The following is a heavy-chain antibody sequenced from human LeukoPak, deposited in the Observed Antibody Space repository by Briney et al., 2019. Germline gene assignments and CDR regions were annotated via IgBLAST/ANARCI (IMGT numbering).Heavy chain of an antibody. D-gene: IGHD1-26*01. J-gene: IGHJ6*03. V-gene: IGHV3-7*01. CDR3: ARDPYSGAYYEGYYYYYMDV. CDR2: IKQDGSEK. Sequence: GGSLRLSCAASGFTLISYWMSWVRQAPGKGLEWVANIKQDGSEKYYVDSVKGRFTISRDNGKNSLYLQMNSLRAEDTAVYYCARDPYSGAYYEGYYYYYMDVWGKGTTVTVSS. CDR1: GFTLISYW.